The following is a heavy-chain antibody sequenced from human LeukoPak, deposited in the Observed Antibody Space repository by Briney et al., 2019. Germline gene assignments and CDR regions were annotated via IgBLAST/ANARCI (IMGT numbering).Heavy chain of an antibody. CDR2: ISYDGSNK. CDR1: GFTFSSYA. V-gene: IGHV3-30-3*01. D-gene: IGHD1-26*01. J-gene: IGHJ4*02. CDR3: AKDVGKWESLHFFDY. Sequence: GGSLRLPCAASGFTFSSYAMHWVRQAPGKGLEWVAVISYDGSNKYYADSVMGRFTISRDNSRNTLYLQMNSLRGDDTAVYYCAKDVGKWESLHFFDYWGQGTLVTVSS.